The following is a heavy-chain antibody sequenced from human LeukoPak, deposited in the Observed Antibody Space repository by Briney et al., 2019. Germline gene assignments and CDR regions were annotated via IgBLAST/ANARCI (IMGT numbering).Heavy chain of an antibody. D-gene: IGHD1-26*01. CDR2: ISSSSSYI. CDR1: GFTFSSYT. V-gene: IGHV3-21*01. Sequence: GGSLRLSCAVSGFTFSSYTINWVRQAPGQGLEWVSSISSSSSYIYYADSVKGRFTISRDNAKNSLSLQMNSLRAEDTAVYYCARVSGSYDYWGQGTLVTVS. CDR3: ARVSGSYDY. J-gene: IGHJ4*02.